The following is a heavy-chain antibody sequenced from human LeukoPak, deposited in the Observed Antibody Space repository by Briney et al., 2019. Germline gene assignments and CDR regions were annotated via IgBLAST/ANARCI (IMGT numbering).Heavy chain of an antibody. CDR2: IGNNGGGI. CDR1: GFTFSTYT. Sequence: GGSLRLSCAASGFTFSTYTMYWVRHPPGKRLEWVSIIGNNGGGIHYADSVRGRFTISRDNSKDTLFLQMHSLRPGDTAVYYCVREDTPATANYWGQGTLVTISS. J-gene: IGHJ4*02. D-gene: IGHD2-21*02. CDR3: VREDTPATANY. V-gene: IGHV3-23*01.